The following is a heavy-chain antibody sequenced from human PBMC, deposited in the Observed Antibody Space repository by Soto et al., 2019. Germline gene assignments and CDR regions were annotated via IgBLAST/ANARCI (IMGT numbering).Heavy chain of an antibody. CDR1: GFTFSSYA. D-gene: IGHD3-3*01. Sequence: EVQLLESGGGLVQPGGSLRLSCAASGFTFSSYAKSWVRQAPGKGLEWVSGMSGSGGTAYYRDSGKGRFTISRDNSKQALYLQMSSLRAEDTALYYCAKGPIFGVENIYDYWGQGTLVTVSS. CDR2: MSGSGGTA. CDR3: AKGPIFGVENIYDY. J-gene: IGHJ4*02. V-gene: IGHV3-23*01.